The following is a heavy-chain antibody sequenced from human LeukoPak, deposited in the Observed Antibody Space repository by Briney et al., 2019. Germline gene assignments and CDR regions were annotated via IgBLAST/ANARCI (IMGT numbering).Heavy chain of an antibody. D-gene: IGHD3-10*01. CDR3: ARNYGSGSYLDYYYGMDV. J-gene: IGHJ6*04. V-gene: IGHV3-21*01. CDR1: GFTFSSYS. Sequence: GGSLRLSCAASGFTFSSYSMNWVRQAPGKGLEWVSSISSSSSSYIYYADSVKGRFTISRDNAKNSLYMQMNSLRAEDTAVYYCARNYGSGSYLDYYYGMDVWGKGTTVTVSS. CDR2: ISSSSSSYI.